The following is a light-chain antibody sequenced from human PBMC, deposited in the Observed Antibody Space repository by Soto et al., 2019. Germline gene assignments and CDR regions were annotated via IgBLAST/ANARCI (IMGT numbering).Light chain of an antibody. CDR3: SSYTTSSTYV. J-gene: IGLJ1*01. CDR2: EVT. CDR1: SSDVGHYDR. Sequence: QSALTQPPSVSGSPGQSVTISCTGTSSDVGHYDRVSWYQQPPGTAPKLMIYEVTNRPSGVPDRFSGSKSGNTASLIISGLQAEDGADYYCSSYTTSSTYVFGPGTKVTVL. V-gene: IGLV2-18*02.